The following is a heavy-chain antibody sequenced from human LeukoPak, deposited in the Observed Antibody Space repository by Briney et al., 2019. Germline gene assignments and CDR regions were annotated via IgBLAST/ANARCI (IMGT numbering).Heavy chain of an antibody. V-gene: IGHV3-23*01. CDR2: ISGNGGST. CDR1: GFSSSSYD. D-gene: IGHD6-13*01. CDR3: ANLYSSSWSVDY. Sequence: GGSLRLSCAASGFSSSSYDMSCVRQAPGKGLEWVSSISGNGGSTVSAHSVKGRFTISRDNSKNTLYLQMNSLRAEDTAVYYCANLYSSSWSVDYWGQGTLVTVSS. J-gene: IGHJ4*02.